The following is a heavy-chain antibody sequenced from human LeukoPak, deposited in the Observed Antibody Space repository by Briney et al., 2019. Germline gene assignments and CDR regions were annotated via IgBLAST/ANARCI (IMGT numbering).Heavy chain of an antibody. CDR3: ARHGLGYSGEIDY. CDR2: IYYSGST. J-gene: IGHJ4*02. Sequence: PSETLSLTCTVSGGSISSGGYYWSWIRQHPGKGLEWIGYIYYSGSTYYNPSLKSRVIISVDTSKNQFSLKLSSVTAADTAVYYCARHGLGYSGEIDYWGQGTLVTVSS. D-gene: IGHD1-26*01. CDR1: GGSISSGGYY. V-gene: IGHV4-31*03.